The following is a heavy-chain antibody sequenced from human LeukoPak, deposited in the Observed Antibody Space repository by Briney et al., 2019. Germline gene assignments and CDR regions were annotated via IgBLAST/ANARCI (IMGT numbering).Heavy chain of an antibody. CDR1: GFTFSNHD. Sequence: GSLRLSCAASGFTFSNHDIHWVRQVTGKGLEWVSAIGTGGDTYYPGSVKGRFTISREDAKNSLYLQMNTLRAGDTAVYYCVREGVGTSEAFDYWGQGILVTVSS. J-gene: IGHJ4*02. CDR3: VREGVGTSEAFDY. D-gene: IGHD1-26*01. V-gene: IGHV3-13*01. CDR2: IGTGGDT.